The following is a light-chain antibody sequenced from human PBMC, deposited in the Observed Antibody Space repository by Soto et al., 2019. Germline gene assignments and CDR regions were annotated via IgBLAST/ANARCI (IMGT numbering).Light chain of an antibody. CDR3: QHYYTYPSWT. J-gene: IGKJ1*01. Sequence: AIRMTQSPSSFSASPGDRVTITCRASKFIDRYLAWYQQKPGKAPKLLSYAAYTLHSGAPSRFSGSGFGTDFTLTNSSLQSEDFATYYCQHYYTYPSWTFGQGTKVEIK. CDR2: AAY. V-gene: IGKV1-8*01. CDR1: KFIDRY.